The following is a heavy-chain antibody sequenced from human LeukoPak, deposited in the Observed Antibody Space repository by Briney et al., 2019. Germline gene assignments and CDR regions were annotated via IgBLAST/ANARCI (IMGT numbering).Heavy chain of an antibody. CDR1: GASFSNSAYY. Sequence: SETLSLTCNVSGASFSNSAYYWGWIRQPPGKGLEWIGNIYYSGSTFYNPSLKSRVTISLDTSKNQFSLKLSSVTAADTAVYFCARDRALGSGKYYFDYWGQGTLVTVSS. J-gene: IGHJ4*02. CDR3: ARDRALGSGKYYFDY. V-gene: IGHV4-39*07. D-gene: IGHD3-16*01. CDR2: IYYSGST.